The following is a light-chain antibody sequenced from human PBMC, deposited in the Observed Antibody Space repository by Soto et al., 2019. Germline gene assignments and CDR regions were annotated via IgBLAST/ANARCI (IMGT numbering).Light chain of an antibody. CDR3: QQYNTYSPT. CDR2: KAS. V-gene: IGKV1-5*03. Sequence: DIQMTQTPSSLSASVGYRVTITCRASQSISGWLAWYQQKPWKAPHLLIYKASSLESGVPSRFSGSGSGTEFTLTISSLQPDDFATYYCQQYNTYSPTFGQGTKVDIK. CDR1: QSISGW. J-gene: IGKJ1*01.